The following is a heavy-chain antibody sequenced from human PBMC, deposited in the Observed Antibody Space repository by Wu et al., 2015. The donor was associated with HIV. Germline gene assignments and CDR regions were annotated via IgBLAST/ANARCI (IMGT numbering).Heavy chain of an antibody. D-gene: IGHD6-25*01. CDR2: INPNSGGT. CDR3: ARGGAAARNYYFDY. CDR1: GYTFTGYY. Sequence: QVQLVQSGAEVKKPGASVKVSCKASGYTFTGYYIHWVRQAPGRGLEWMGEINPNSGGTNYAQKFQGRVTMTRDTSISTAYMELTRLRSDDTAVYYCARGGAAARNYYFDYWGQGTLVTVSS. J-gene: IGHJ4*02. V-gene: IGHV1-2*02.